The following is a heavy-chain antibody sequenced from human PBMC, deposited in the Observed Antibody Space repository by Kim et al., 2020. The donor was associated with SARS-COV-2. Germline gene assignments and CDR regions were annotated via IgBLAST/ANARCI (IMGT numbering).Heavy chain of an antibody. CDR3: ARGVGEQWLLFKY. D-gene: IGHD6-19*01. V-gene: IGHV1-3*01. Sequence: KFSENFQGRVFVTRDTSASTAYMELSSLTSQDTAVYYCARGVGEQWLLFKYWGQGTLVTVSA. J-gene: IGHJ4*02.